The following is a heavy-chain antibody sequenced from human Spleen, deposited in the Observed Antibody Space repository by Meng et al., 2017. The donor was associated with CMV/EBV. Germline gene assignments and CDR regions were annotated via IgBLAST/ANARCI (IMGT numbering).Heavy chain of an antibody. CDR3: ARETHRPFDFWTGVGVLSYFDY. D-gene: IGHD3/OR15-3a*01. J-gene: IGHJ4*02. CDR2: IKQDGSEK. V-gene: IGHV3-7*01. CDR1: GFSFSMDW. Sequence: GGSLRLSCAASGFSFSMDWMSWVRQAPGKGLEWVANIKQDGSEKYYVDSVKGRFTISRDNAKNSLFLQMNSLRAEDTAVYYCARETHRPFDFWTGVGVLSYFDYWGQGTLVTVSS.